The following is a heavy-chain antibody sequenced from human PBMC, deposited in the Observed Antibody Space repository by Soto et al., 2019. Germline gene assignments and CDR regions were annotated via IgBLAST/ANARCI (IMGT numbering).Heavy chain of an antibody. J-gene: IGHJ3*02. CDR2: INAGNGNT. Sequence: ASVKVSCKASGYTFTSYAIHWVRQAPGQRLEWMGWINAGNGNTKYSQKFQGRVTITRDTSTSTAYMELSRLRSDDTAVYYCARGRGSSSSAAFDIWGQGTMVTVSS. CDR3: ARGRGSSSSAAFDI. D-gene: IGHD1-26*01. CDR1: GYTFTSYA. V-gene: IGHV1-3*01.